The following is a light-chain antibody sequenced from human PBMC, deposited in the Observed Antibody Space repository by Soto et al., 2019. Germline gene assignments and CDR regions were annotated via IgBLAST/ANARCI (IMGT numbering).Light chain of an antibody. CDR1: SSDVGSYNL. J-gene: IGLJ3*02. V-gene: IGLV2-23*01. CDR2: EDS. Sequence: QSVLTQPASVSGSPGQSITISCTGTSSDVGSYNLVSWYQQHPGKAPKLMIYEDSKRPSGVSNRFSGSKSGNTASLTISGLQAEDEADYYCCSYAGSSNGVFGGGTKVTVL. CDR3: CSYAGSSNGV.